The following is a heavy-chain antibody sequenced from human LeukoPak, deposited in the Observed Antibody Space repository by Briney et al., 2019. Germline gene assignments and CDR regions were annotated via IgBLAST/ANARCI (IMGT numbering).Heavy chain of an antibody. V-gene: IGHV3-23*01. CDR3: AKVLYISGWSDAFDT. D-gene: IGHD6-19*01. Sequence: GGSLRLSCAASGFTFSSYAMSWVRQAPGKGLEWVSAISGSGGITYYADSAKGRFTTSRDNSKNTLYLQMNSLRAEDTAVYYCAKVLYISGWSDAFDTWGQGTMVIVSS. CDR1: GFTFSSYA. J-gene: IGHJ3*02. CDR2: ISGSGGIT.